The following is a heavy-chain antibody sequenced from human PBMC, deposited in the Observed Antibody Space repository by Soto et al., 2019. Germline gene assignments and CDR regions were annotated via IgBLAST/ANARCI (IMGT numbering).Heavy chain of an antibody. CDR2: INHSGST. Sequence: PSETLSLTCAVYGGSFSGYYWSWIRQPPGKGLEWIGEINHSGSTNYNPSLKSRVTISVDTSKNQFSLKLSSVTAADTAVYYCAREKLVFGVVRRLGHYYYGMDVWGQGTTVTVSS. J-gene: IGHJ6*02. V-gene: IGHV4-34*01. CDR3: AREKLVFGVVRRLGHYYYGMDV. CDR1: GGSFSGYY. D-gene: IGHD3-3*01.